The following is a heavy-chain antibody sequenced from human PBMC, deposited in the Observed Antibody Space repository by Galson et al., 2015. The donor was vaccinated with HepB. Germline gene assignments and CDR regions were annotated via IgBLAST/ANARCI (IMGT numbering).Heavy chain of an antibody. V-gene: IGHV1-24*01. J-gene: IGHJ3*02. D-gene: IGHD6-19*01. CDR2: FDPEGGDT. CDR3: ATDLWDTKAGTSGI. Sequence: SVKVSCKASGYTLTDLHMHWVRQAPGEGLEWMGGFDPEGGDTIYAQKFQGRVTMTEDTSTDTAYMELSSLRSEDTAVYYCATDLWDTKAGTSGIWGRGTMVTVSS. CDR1: GYTLTDLH.